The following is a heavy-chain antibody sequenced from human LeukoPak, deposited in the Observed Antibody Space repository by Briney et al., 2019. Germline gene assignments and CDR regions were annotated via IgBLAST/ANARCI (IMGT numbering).Heavy chain of an antibody. V-gene: IGHV3-7*01. CDR3: ARDVPLMGASKTRYFDY. CDR2: VKQDGSER. J-gene: IGHJ4*02. CDR1: GFTFSRYW. D-gene: IGHD1-26*01. Sequence: PGGSLRLSCAASGFTFSRYWMSWVRQAPGKGLEWVANVKQDGSERYYGDSVKGRFTISRDNAKNSLYLQMSSLRAEDTAIYYCARDVPLMGASKTRYFDYWGQGTLVTVSS.